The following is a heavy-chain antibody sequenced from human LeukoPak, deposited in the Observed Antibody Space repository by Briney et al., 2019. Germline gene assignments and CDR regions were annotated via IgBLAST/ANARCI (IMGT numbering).Heavy chain of an antibody. CDR3: AGVRTAGTGPDC. CDR1: GASVTSGIYY. J-gene: IGHJ4*02. CDR2: MHHSGST. Sequence: SETLSLTCTVSGASVTSGIYYWSWIRQLPGKGLEWIGFMHHSGSTSHHPSLQNRVTMSVDTSKNQLSLKLTSATAADTAMYFCAGVRTAGTGPDCWGQGTLVTVSS. D-gene: IGHD6-13*01. V-gene: IGHV4-61*01.